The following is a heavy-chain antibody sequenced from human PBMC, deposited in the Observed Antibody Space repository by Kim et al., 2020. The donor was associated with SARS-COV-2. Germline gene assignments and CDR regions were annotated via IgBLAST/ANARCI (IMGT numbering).Heavy chain of an antibody. Sequence: TNYAQKFQGRGTMTRDTSISTAYMELSRLRSDDTAVYYCARGGTILKIDPWGQGTLVTVSS. D-gene: IGHD3-3*01. V-gene: IGHV1-2*02. CDR2: T. CDR3: ARGGTILKIDP. J-gene: IGHJ5*02.